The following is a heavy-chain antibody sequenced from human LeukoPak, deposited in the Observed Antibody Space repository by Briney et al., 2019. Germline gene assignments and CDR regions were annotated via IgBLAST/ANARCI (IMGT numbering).Heavy chain of an antibody. CDR2: INSDGSST. V-gene: IGHV3-74*01. CDR3: ARDPLIAAAGGYGMDV. Sequence: GGSLRLSCAASGFTFSSYWMHWVRQAPGKGLVWVSRINSDGSSTSYADSVKGRFTVSRDNAKNTLYLQMNSLRAEDTAVYYCARDPLIAAAGGYGMDVWGQGTTVTVSS. CDR1: GFTFSSYW. D-gene: IGHD6-13*01. J-gene: IGHJ6*02.